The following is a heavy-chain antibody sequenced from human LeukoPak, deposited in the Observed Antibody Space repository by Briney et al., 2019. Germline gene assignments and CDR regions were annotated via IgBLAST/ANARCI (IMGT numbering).Heavy chain of an antibody. Sequence: ASVKVSCKASGYTFNEYAVTWVRQAPGQGLEWMGWINPNSGGTNYAQKFQGRVTMTRDTSISTAYMELSRLRSDDTAVYYCARVRGYYYGSGSYSDFDYWGQGTLVTVSS. D-gene: IGHD3-10*01. CDR3: ARVRGYYYGSGSYSDFDY. CDR2: INPNSGGT. V-gene: IGHV1-2*02. CDR1: GYTFNEYA. J-gene: IGHJ4*02.